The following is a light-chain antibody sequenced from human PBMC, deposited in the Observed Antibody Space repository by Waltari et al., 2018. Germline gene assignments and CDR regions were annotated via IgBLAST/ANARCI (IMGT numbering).Light chain of an antibody. CDR2: RSE. CDR3: ASWDDSLNGHWV. J-gene: IGLJ3*02. V-gene: IGLV1-44*01. Sequence: QSVLTQPPSASGTPGQRVTISCSGSASNIGGNLLTWYQQHPGKSPKRLIYRSERRPSWGPDRVSGSKTGTSASLAISGLQSDDEADYVCASWDDSLNGHWVFGGGTKVTVL. CDR1: ASNIGGNL.